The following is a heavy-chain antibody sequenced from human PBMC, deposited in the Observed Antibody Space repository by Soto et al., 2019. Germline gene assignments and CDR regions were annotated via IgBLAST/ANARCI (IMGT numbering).Heavy chain of an antibody. CDR3: ARHPIVVVPAAMSGGYYYYGMDV. J-gene: IGHJ6*02. V-gene: IGHV5-10-1*01. CDR2: IDPSDSYT. CDR1: GYSFTSYW. Sequence: GESLKISCKGSGYSFTSYWISWVRQMPGKGLEWMGRIDPSDSYTNYSPSFQGHVTISADKSISTAYLQWSSLKASDTAMYYCARHPIVVVPAAMSGGYYYYGMDVWGQGTTVTVSS. D-gene: IGHD2-2*01.